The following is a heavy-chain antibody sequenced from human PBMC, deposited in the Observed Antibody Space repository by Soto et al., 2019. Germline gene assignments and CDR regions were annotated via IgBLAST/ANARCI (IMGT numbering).Heavy chain of an antibody. D-gene: IGHD1-20*01. CDR2: IYYSGST. V-gene: IGHV4-30-4*01. J-gene: IGHJ6*02. CDR1: GGSISSGDDF. CDR3: ARDRAKWKDYYYYGMDV. Sequence: SETLSLTCTVSGGSISSGDDFWTWIRQPPGKGLEWIGCIYYSGSTYYNPSLKSRLTMSVDTSKNQFSLKLSSVTAADTAVYYCARDRAKWKDYYYYGMDVWGQGTTVTVSS.